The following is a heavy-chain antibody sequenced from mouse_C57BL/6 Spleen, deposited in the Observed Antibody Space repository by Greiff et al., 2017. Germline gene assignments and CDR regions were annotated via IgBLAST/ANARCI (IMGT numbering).Heavy chain of an antibody. CDR3: ARSYYSNFDGYVDV. CDR1: GYAFSSSW. D-gene: IGHD2-5*01. CDR2: ISPGDGDT. J-gene: IGHJ1*03. V-gene: IGHV1-82*01. Sequence: QVQLQQSGPELVKPGASVKISCKASGYAFSSSWMNWVKQRPGKGLEWIGRISPGDGDTNYNGKFKGKATLTADKSSSTAYMQLSSLTSEDSAVYICARSYYSNFDGYVDVWGTGTTVTVSS.